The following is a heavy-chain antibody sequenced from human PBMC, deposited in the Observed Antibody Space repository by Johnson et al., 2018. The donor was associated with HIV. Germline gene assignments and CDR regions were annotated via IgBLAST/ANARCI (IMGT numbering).Heavy chain of an antibody. Sequence: QVQLVESGGGLVKPGGSLRLSCAASGFTFSSYAMHWVRQATGKVLEWVAVISYDGSNKYYADSVKGRFTISRDNSKNTLYLQMNSLRAEDTAVYYCARAPYSSSWYRDAFDIWGQGTMVTVSS. CDR3: ARAPYSSSWYRDAFDI. D-gene: IGHD6-13*01. J-gene: IGHJ3*02. V-gene: IGHV3-30*14. CDR1: GFTFSSYA. CDR2: ISYDGSNK.